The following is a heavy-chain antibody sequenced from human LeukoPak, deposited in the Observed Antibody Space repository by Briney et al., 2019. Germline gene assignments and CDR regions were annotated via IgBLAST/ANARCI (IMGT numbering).Heavy chain of an antibody. Sequence: SETLSLTRTVSGGSVSSYYWSWIRQPPGKGLEWIRYIYYIGSTNYNPSLKSRVTISVDTSKNQFSLKLSSVTAADTAVYYCARHSVPGIAVAGPFDYWGQGTLVTVSS. CDR2: IYYIGST. CDR3: ARHSVPGIAVAGPFDY. CDR1: GGSVSSYY. V-gene: IGHV4-59*08. J-gene: IGHJ4*02. D-gene: IGHD6-19*01.